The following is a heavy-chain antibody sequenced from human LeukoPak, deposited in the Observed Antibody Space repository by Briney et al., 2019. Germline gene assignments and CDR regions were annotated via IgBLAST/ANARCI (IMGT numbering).Heavy chain of an antibody. D-gene: IGHD4/OR15-4a*01. CDR2: IQDEGISK. V-gene: IGHV3-30*02. CDR1: GFPFRSYD. Sequence: TGGSLRLSCLGSGFPFRSYDMHWVRQAPGKGPEWVAYIQDEGISKNYGDSVKGRFDISRDNPKNTVYLDMASLTVADTALYYCAKARDGANYYFDSWGHGTLVIVSS. J-gene: IGHJ4*01. CDR3: AKARDGANYYFDS.